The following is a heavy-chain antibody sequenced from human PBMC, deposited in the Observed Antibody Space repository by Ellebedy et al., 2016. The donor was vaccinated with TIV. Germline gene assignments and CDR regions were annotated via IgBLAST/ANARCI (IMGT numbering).Heavy chain of an antibody. V-gene: IGHV1-69*06. CDR3: ARVHDSSGYPFLDAFDI. D-gene: IGHD3-22*01. Sequence: SVKVSXXASGGTFSSYAISWVRQAPGQGLEWMGGIIPIFGTANYAQKFQGRVTITADKSTSTAYMELSSLRSEDTAVYYCARVHDSSGYPFLDAFDIWGQGTMVTVSS. J-gene: IGHJ3*02. CDR1: GGTFSSYA. CDR2: IIPIFGTA.